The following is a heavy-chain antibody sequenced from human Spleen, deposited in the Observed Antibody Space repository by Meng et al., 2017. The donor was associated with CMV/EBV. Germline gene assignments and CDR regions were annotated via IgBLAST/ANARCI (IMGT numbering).Heavy chain of an antibody. D-gene: IGHD3-3*01. J-gene: IGHJ6*02. Sequence: SETLSLTCTVSDGSVSSDTYYWSWIRQYPGKGLEWIGYIYYSGSTYYNPSLKSRVTISVDTSKNQFSLKLSSVTAADTAVYYCARGRIFGAKKPGSSYYYYYGMDVWGQGTTVTVSS. CDR3: ARGRIFGAKKPGSSYYYYYGMDV. CDR2: IYYSGST. CDR1: DGSVSSDTYY. V-gene: IGHV4-31*03.